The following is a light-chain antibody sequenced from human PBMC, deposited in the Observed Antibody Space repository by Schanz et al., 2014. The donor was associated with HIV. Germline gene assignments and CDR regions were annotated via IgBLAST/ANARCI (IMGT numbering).Light chain of an antibody. J-gene: IGLJ2*01. CDR1: RSNIGRNT. CDR2: SNN. V-gene: IGLV1-44*01. Sequence: QSVLTQPPSASGTPGQRVTISCSGSRSNIGRNTVNWYQQLPGTAPKLLIFSNNRRPSGVPARFSGSKSGTSASLAISGLQSEDDADYYCAAWDDSLNGVIFGGGTKLTVL. CDR3: AAWDDSLNGVI.